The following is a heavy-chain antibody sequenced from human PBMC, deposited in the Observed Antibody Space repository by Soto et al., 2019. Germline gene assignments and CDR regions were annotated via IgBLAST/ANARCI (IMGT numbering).Heavy chain of an antibody. V-gene: IGHV3-48*01. CDR3: ARVIENSGYSSGWAFQQ. J-gene: IGHJ1*01. CDR1: GFTFSDYA. Sequence: PGGSLRLSCAASGFTFSDYAMNWVRQTPGKGLQWVSYISSSSTTIYYADSVEGRFTISRDDAKTSLYLQMNSLRAEDTAVYYCARVIENSGYSSGWAFQQWGQGTLVTVSS. D-gene: IGHD6-19*01. CDR2: ISSSSTTI.